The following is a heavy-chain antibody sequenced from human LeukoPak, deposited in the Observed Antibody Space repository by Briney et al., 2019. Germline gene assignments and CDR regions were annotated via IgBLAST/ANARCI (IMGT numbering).Heavy chain of an antibody. Sequence: SETLSLTCAVSGGSISSSNWWSWVRQPPGKGLEWIGEIYHSGSTNYNPSLKSRVTISVDKSKNQFSLKLSSVTTADTAVYYCARGPGDSSGYYYGRAFDIWGQGTMVTVSS. V-gene: IGHV4-4*02. D-gene: IGHD3-22*01. CDR1: GGSISSSNW. J-gene: IGHJ3*02. CDR3: ARGPGDSSGYYYGRAFDI. CDR2: IYHSGST.